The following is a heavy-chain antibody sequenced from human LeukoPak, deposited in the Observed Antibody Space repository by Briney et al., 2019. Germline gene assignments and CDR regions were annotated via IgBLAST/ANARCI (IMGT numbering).Heavy chain of an antibody. J-gene: IGHJ5*02. CDR3: ARVTSSYIVVVPAAMVYLGWFDP. Sequence: SETLSLTCTVSGGSISSYYWSWIRQPPGKGLEWIGYIYYSGSTNYNPSLKSRVTISVDTSKNQFSLKLSSVTAAGTAVYYCARVTSSYIVVVPAAMVYLGWFDPWGQGTLVTVSS. D-gene: IGHD2-2*01. CDR1: GGSISSYY. V-gene: IGHV4-59*01. CDR2: IYYSGST.